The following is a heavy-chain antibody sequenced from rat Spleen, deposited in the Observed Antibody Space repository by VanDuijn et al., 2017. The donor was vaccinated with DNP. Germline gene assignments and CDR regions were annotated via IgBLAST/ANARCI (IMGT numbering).Heavy chain of an antibody. Sequence: QVQMKETGPGLVQTTQTLSVTCTVPGFSLTSYGVHWVRQHPGKGLEWMGVMWSDGDTSSNSALKSRLSISRDTSKSQVFLKMNSLQTEDTATYYCARGIPDFDYWGQGVMVTVSS. CDR1: GFSLTSYG. D-gene: IGHD2-2*01. CDR3: ARGIPDFDY. J-gene: IGHJ2*01. CDR2: MWSDGDT. V-gene: IGHV2-32*01.